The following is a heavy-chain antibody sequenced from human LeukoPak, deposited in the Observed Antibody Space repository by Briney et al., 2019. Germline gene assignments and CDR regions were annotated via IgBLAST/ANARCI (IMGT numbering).Heavy chain of an antibody. V-gene: IGHV4-34*01. Sequence: SETLSLTCAVYGVSFSGYYRSWIRQPPGKGLEWIGEIDHSGSTNYNPSLKSRVTISVDTSKNQFSLKLSSVTAADTAVYYCARTVPRRSTAAPAHLDFWGQGTQVTVSS. CDR1: GVSFSGYY. CDR3: ARTVPRRSTAAPAHLDF. J-gene: IGHJ4*02. CDR2: IDHSGST. D-gene: IGHD6-13*01.